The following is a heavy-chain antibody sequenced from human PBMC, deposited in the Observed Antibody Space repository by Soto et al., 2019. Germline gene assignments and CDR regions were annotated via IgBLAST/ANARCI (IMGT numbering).Heavy chain of an antibody. D-gene: IGHD3-10*01. J-gene: IGHJ4*02. CDR2: IKEDGSVK. CDR3: ARDRAFGAIDY. CDR1: GFMFTSSW. V-gene: IGHV3-7*04. Sequence: EVQLVESGGDLVQPGGSLRLSCAASGFMFTSSWMTWVRQAPGKGLEWVANIKEDGSVKYYVDSLKGRFTISRDNTRNSLYLQMDSLRAEDTAVYYCARDRAFGAIDYWGQGTLVTVSS.